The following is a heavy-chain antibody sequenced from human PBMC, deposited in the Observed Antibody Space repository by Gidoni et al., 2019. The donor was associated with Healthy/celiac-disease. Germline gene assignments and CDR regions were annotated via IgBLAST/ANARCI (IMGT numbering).Heavy chain of an antibody. J-gene: IGHJ2*01. V-gene: IGHV3-11*05. CDR2: ISSSSSYT. Sequence: QVQLVESGGGLVKPGGSLRLSCAASGFTFSDYYMSWIRQAPGKGLGGVSYISSSSSYTNYADSVKGRFTISRDNAKNSLYLQMNSLRAEDTAVYYCARDGVTMVRGVIPLRYFDLWGRGTLVTVSS. D-gene: IGHD3-10*01. CDR1: GFTFSDYY. CDR3: ARDGVTMVRGVIPLRYFDL.